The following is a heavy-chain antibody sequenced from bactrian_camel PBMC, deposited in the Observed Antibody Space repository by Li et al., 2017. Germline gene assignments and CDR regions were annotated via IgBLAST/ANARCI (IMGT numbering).Heavy chain of an antibody. V-gene: IGHV3S1*01. CDR1: GYRDSSHC. CDR3: AADWASTWVDDYEVIRY. D-gene: IGHD4*01. Sequence: VQLVESGGDSVQAGGSLRLSCVASGYRDSSHCMSWFRQAPGKERVGVAGICTGRDKTYYADAVKGRFTISRDNAELTLYLQMNNLKPEDTAMYYCAADWASTWVDDYEVIRYWGQGTQVTVS. CDR2: ICTGRDKT. J-gene: IGHJ4*01.